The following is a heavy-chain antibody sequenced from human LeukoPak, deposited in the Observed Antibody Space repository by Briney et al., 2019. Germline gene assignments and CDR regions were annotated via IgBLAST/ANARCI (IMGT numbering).Heavy chain of an antibody. CDR3: ARNRARFDY. D-gene: IGHD2/OR15-2a*01. J-gene: IGHJ4*02. V-gene: IGHV3-7*04. CDR2: IKQDGSDK. Sequence: GGSLRLSCAASGFTFSSSWMSWVRQAPGKGLEWVATIKQDGSDKYFVGSVKGRFTISRDNAKNSLYLQMNSLRAEDTAVYYCARNRARFDYWGQGTLVTVSS. CDR1: GFTFSSSW.